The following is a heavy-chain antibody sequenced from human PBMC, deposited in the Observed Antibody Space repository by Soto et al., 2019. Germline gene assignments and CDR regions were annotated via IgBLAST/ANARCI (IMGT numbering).Heavy chain of an antibody. CDR1: GGSISSGGYY. J-gene: IGHJ5*02. CDR3: AKEGTTSPYNWFDP. CDR2: IYYSGST. D-gene: IGHD2-2*01. Sequence: PSETLSLTCTVSGGSISSGGYYWSWIRQHPGKGLEWIAYIYYSGSTYYNPSLRSRVTISLDTSKNQFSLKLSSVTAADTAVYYCAKEGTTSPYNWFDPWGQGTLVTVSS. V-gene: IGHV4-31*03.